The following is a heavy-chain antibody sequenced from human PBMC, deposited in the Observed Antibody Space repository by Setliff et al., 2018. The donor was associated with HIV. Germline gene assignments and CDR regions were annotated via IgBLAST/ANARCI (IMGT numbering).Heavy chain of an antibody. Sequence: GGSLRLSCAASGFTFDDYTMHWVRQAPGKGLEWISLISWNGGSKDYADSVKGRFTISRDNSKNTLYLQMNSLRAEDTAVDYCAKDRGYSGYDYLDYWGQGTLVTVSS. D-gene: IGHD5-12*01. CDR1: GFTFDDYT. CDR2: ISWNGGSK. J-gene: IGHJ4*02. CDR3: AKDRGYSGYDYLDY. V-gene: IGHV3-43*01.